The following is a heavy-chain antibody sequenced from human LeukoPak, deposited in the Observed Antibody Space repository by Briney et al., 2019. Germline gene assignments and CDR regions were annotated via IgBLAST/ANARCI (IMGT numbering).Heavy chain of an antibody. CDR2: ISYDGSNK. J-gene: IGHJ4*02. CDR1: GFTFSSYG. V-gene: IGHV3-30*18. D-gene: IGHD6-13*01. Sequence: GGSLRLSCAASGFTFSSYGMHCSRQGPGKGLEWVAVISYDGSNKYYADSVKGRFTISRDNSKNTLYLQMNSLRAEDTAVYYCAKVPIAAAGTEEEGADYWGQGTLVTVSS. CDR3: AKVPIAAAGTEEEGADY.